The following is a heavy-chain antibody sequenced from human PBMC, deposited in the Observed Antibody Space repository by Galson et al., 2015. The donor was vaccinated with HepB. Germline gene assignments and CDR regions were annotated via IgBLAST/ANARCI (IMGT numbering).Heavy chain of an antibody. V-gene: IGHV3-53*04. D-gene: IGHD6-19*01. CDR3: ARDLRLAVAGTLYYYGMDV. CDR2: IYSGGST. CDR1: GGSISSSSYY. Sequence: LSLTCTVSGGSISSSSYYWGWIRQAPGKGLEWVSVIYSGGSTYYADSVKGRFTISRHNSKNTLYLQMNSLRAEDTAVYYCARDLRLAVAGTLYYYGMDVWGQGTTVTVSS. J-gene: IGHJ6*02.